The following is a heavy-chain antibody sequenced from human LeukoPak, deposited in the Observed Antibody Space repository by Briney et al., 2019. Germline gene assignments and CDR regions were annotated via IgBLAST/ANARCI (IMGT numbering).Heavy chain of an antibody. Sequence: ASVKVSCKASGYTLTSYGISWVRQAPGQGLEWMGWISAYNGNTNYAQKLQGRVTMTTDTSTSTAYMEMRSLRSDDTAVYYCARVLGSYYYYYYYGMDVWGQGTTVTVSS. CDR3: ARVLGSYYYYYYYGMDV. CDR1: GYTLTSYG. J-gene: IGHJ6*02. CDR2: ISAYNGNT. V-gene: IGHV1-18*01. D-gene: IGHD1-26*01.